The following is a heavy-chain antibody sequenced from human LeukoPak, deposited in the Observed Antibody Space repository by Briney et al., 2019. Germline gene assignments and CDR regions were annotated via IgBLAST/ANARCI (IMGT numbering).Heavy chain of an antibody. J-gene: IGHJ3*02. CDR3: ARDVGPKEPAFQI. CDR2: IIPIFGTA. V-gene: IGHV1-69*13. CDR1: GGTFNNYA. Sequence: SVTVSYTASGGTFNNYAISWVRQAPGQGVEWMGGIIPIFGTANYPQKFHGRLTITADEPTSIAYMELSSLTSEDTALYFCARDVGPKEPAFQIWGQGTLIIVSS. D-gene: IGHD1-14*01.